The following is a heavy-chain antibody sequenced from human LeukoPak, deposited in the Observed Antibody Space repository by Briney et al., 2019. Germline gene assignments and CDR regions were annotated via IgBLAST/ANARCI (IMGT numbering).Heavy chain of an antibody. D-gene: IGHD3-10*01. J-gene: IGHJ4*02. CDR3: AREVITTTRKIDC. CDR1: GGSISSSSYY. CDR2: IYYSGST. Sequence: KTSETLSLTCTVSGGSISSSSYYWGWIRQPPGKGLEWIGSIYYSGSTNYNASLKSRVTMSVDTSKNQFSLKLRSVTAADTAVYYCAREVITTTRKIDCWGQGTLVTVSS. V-gene: IGHV4-39*07.